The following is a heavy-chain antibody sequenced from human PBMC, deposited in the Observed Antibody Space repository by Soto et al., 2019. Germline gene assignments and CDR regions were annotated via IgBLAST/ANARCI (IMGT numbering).Heavy chain of an antibody. Sequence: GGSLRLSCAASGFTCSDYFMSWFRQAPGKGLEWVSYISSSGSTIYYADSVKGRFTISRDNAKNSLYLQMNSLRAEDTAVYYCARSLYYYDSSGYLYWGQGTLVTVSS. CDR1: GFTCSDYF. CDR3: ARSLYYYDSSGYLY. V-gene: IGHV3-11*01. D-gene: IGHD3-22*01. CDR2: ISSSGSTI. J-gene: IGHJ4*02.